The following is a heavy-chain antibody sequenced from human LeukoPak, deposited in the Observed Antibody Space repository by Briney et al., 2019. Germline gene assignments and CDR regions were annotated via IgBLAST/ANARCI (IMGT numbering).Heavy chain of an antibody. D-gene: IGHD3-16*01. V-gene: IGHV4-34*01. Sequence: PSETLSLTCAVYGGSFSGYYWSWIRQPPGKGLEWIGEINHSGSTNYNPSLKSRVTISVDTSKNQFSLKLSSVTAADMAVYYCARRGGRGVTYYYMDVWGKGTTVTVSS. J-gene: IGHJ6*03. CDR1: GGSFSGYY. CDR3: ARRGGRGVTYYYMDV. CDR2: INHSGST.